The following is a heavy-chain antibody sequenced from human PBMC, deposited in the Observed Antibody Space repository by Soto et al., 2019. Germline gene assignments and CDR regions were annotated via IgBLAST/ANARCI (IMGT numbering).Heavy chain of an antibody. CDR2: IWYDGNNK. V-gene: IGHV3-33*01. D-gene: IGHD3-9*01. CDR3: ARVFDTYYFDS. CDR1: GFTFSSYG. Sequence: GGSLRLSCAASGFTFSSYGMHWVRQAPGKGLEWVALIWYDGNNKYYADSVKGRFTISRDNSKKTLYLQMNSLRAEDTAVYYCARVFDTYYFDSWGQGNMVTVSS. J-gene: IGHJ4*02.